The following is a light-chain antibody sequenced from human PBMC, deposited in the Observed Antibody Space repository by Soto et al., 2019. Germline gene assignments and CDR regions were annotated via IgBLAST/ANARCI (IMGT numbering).Light chain of an antibody. V-gene: IGKV2-28*01. CDR1: QRLLHTNGYND. CDR3: MQALQTPFT. CDR2: LGS. J-gene: IGKJ3*01. Sequence: DIVMTQSPLSLPVTAGEPASISCRSSQRLLHTNGYNDVDWYLKKPGQSPKLLIYLGSNRASGVPDRFSGSGSGTDFTLQISRVEAEDVGVYYCMQALQTPFTFGPGTKVDIK.